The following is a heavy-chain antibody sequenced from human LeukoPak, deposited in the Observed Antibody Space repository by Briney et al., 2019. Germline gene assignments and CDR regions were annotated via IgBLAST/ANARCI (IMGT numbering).Heavy chain of an antibody. CDR3: ARGNGSSWYAPFFDY. J-gene: IGHJ4*02. Sequence: GGSLRLSCAASGFTFSRYDMHWVRQATGKGLEWVSDIGIAGDTYYPGSVKGRFTISRDNAKNSLYLQMNSLRAGDTAVYYCARGNGSSWYAPFFDYWGQGTLVTVSS. D-gene: IGHD6-13*01. V-gene: IGHV3-13*01. CDR2: IGIAGDT. CDR1: GFTFSRYD.